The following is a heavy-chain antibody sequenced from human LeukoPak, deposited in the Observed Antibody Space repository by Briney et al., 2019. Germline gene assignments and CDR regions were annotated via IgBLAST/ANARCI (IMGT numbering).Heavy chain of an antibody. Sequence: ASEKVSCKVSGYTLTELSMHWVRQAPGKGLEWMGGFDPEDGETIYAQKFQGRVTMTEDTSTDTAYMELSSLRSEDAAVYYCATVLGSTYYFDYWGQGTLVTVSS. D-gene: IGHD3-10*01. CDR1: GYTLTELS. J-gene: IGHJ4*02. V-gene: IGHV1-24*01. CDR3: ATVLGSTYYFDY. CDR2: FDPEDGET.